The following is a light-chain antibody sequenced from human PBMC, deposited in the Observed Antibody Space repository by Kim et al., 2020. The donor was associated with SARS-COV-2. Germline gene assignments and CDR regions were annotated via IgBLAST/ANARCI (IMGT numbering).Light chain of an antibody. CDR3: QQDNSYPLT. CDR1: QSINNW. CDR2: MAS. J-gene: IGKJ4*01. V-gene: IGKV1-5*03. Sequence: DIQMTQSASNLSASVGDRVTITCRASQSINNWLAWYQQKTGKAPKLLIYMASTLESGVPSRFSGSGSGTEFTLTISSLQPDDFATYYCQQDNSYPLTFGGGRKVDIK.